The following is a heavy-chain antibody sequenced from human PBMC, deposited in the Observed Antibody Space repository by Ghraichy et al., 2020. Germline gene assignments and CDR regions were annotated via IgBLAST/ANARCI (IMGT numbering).Heavy chain of an antibody. D-gene: IGHD3-10*01. CDR2: IYSSGNT. J-gene: IGHJ4*02. CDR3: ARAPLVRGIHMYYFDY. V-gene: IGHV4-59*01. CDR1: GGSMSGYF. Sequence: SETLSLTCSVSGGSMSGYFWTWIRQSPGKGLEWIGHIYSSGNTDYNPSLKSRVTISLDTSKNHFSLNLRSVTAADTAVYFCARAPLVRGIHMYYFDYWGQGTLVTVSS.